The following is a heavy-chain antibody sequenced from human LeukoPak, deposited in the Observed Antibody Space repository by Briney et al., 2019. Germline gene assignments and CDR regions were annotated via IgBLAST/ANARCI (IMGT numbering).Heavy chain of an antibody. D-gene: IGHD5-12*01. CDR2: INPNSGGT. V-gene: IGHV1-2*02. CDR1: GYTFTGYY. Sequence: ASVKVSCKASGYTFTGYYMHWVRQAPGQGLEWMGWINPNSGGTNYAQKFQGRVTMTRDTSISTAYMELSRLRSDDTAVYYCARSGYSGYDKGKTFGYWGQGTLVTVSS. J-gene: IGHJ4*02. CDR3: ARSGYSGYDKGKTFGY.